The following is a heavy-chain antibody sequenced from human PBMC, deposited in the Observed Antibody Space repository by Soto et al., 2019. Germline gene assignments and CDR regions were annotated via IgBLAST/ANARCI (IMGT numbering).Heavy chain of an antibody. D-gene: IGHD3-10*01. J-gene: IGHJ4*02. Sequence: GGSLRLSCTVTGLTFRSYWMNWVRQAPGGGLEWVANIDGDGSEKTYADSIRGRFTISRNNVKNPLDLQMSNLRVGDTAMYYCATGPLDYWGRGTLVTVSS. V-gene: IGHV3-7*03. CDR3: ATGPLDY. CDR1: GLTFRSYW. CDR2: IDGDGSEK.